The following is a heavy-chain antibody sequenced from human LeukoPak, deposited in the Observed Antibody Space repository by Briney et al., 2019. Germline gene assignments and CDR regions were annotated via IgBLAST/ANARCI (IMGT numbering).Heavy chain of an antibody. V-gene: IGHV3-21*01. Sequence: GGSPRLSCAASGFSFSSYNMNWVRQTPGKGLEWVSSITSSSTYTFYADSVKGRFTISRDNARNSLYLQMNSLRAEDTAVYYCAELGITMIGGVWGKGTTVTISS. D-gene: IGHD3-10*02. CDR3: AELGITMIGGV. CDR1: GFSFSSYN. J-gene: IGHJ6*04. CDR2: ITSSSTYT.